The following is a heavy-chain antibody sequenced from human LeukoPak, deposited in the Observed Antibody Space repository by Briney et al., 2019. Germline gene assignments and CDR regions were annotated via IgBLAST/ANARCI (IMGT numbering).Heavy chain of an antibody. CDR2: IDDDGHGI. D-gene: IGHD3-3*01. CDR1: GFTFSGYW. CDR3: AAGGGWDPSFGVVTHIDA. J-gene: IGHJ6*03. Sequence: GGSLRLSCVTSGFTFSGYWMHWVRQGPEKGLELVSRIDDDGHGIIYADSVKGRFTTSRDNVKNTLYLQMNSLRVEDTAVYYCAAGGGWDPSFGVVTHIDAWGKGTTVVVS. V-gene: IGHV3-74*01.